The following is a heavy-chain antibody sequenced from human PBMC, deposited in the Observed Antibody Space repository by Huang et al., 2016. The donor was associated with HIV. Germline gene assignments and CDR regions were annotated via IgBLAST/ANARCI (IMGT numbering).Heavy chain of an antibody. CDR2: INNGGRQ. V-gene: IGHV4-34*01. CDR1: GGSFTNYY. Sequence: QQQLQQWGAGLLKPSETLSLTCAVYGGSFTNYYWGWIRQPPGKGLEWIGEINNGGRQKYSPSLKSRITISLDTSKNEVSLKLTAVSAADTAVYYCVRGPRYVSADWYARLRNYWFFDLWGRGSLVSVSS. CDR3: VRGPRYVSADWYARLRNYWFFDL. J-gene: IGHJ2*01. D-gene: IGHD3-9*01.